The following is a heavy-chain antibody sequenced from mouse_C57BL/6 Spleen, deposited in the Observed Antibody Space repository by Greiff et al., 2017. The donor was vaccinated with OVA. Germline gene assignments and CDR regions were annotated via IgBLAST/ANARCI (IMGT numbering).Heavy chain of an antibody. CDR1: GYTFTSYW. D-gene: IGHD3-2*02. CDR2: IDPSDSYT. V-gene: IGHV1-50*01. Sequence: VQLQQPGAELVKPGASVKLSCKASGYTFTSYWMQWVKQRPGQGLEWIGEIDPSDSYTNYNQKFKGKATLTVDTSSSTAYMQLSSLTSEDSAVYYCARQLRPRYFDVWGTGTTVTVSS. J-gene: IGHJ1*03. CDR3: ARQLRPRYFDV.